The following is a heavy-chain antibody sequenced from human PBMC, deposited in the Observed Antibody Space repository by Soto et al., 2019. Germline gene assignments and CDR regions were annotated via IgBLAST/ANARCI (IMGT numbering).Heavy chain of an antibody. CDR3: ARAPDRMMNALRYYYGLDV. CDR1: GGSISSGGYY. J-gene: IGHJ6*02. Sequence: QVQLQESGPGLVKPSETLSFTCNVSGGSISSGGYYWSWIRQLPGKGLEWIGYIYHRGGTYYNPALKRRITISVDTSKNQFSLKMTSVTAADTAVYFCARAPDRMMNALRYYYGLDVWGQGTTVTVSS. D-gene: IGHD2-8*01. V-gene: IGHV4-31*02. CDR2: IYHRGGT.